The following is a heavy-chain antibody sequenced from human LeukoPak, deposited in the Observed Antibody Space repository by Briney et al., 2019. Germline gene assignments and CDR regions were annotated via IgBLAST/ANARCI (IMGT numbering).Heavy chain of an antibody. CDR2: ISGSSGST. CDR3: AKAWGGGNCYDY. Sequence: GGSLRLSCAASGFTFSSYAMNWVRQAPGKGLEWVSAISGSSGSTYYADSVKGRFTISRDNSKNTVYLRMNSLRADDTAVYYCAKAWGGGNCYDYWGQGTLFTVSS. V-gene: IGHV3-23*01. D-gene: IGHD2-15*01. CDR1: GFTFSSYA. J-gene: IGHJ4*02.